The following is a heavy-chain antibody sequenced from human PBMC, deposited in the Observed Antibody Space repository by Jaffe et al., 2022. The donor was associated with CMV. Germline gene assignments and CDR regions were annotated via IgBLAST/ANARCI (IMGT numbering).Heavy chain of an antibody. J-gene: IGHJ4*02. CDR3: TRGNHYDSTGYDHHYFDY. CDR2: IRSKVNSYAT. CDR1: GLTFSGSA. V-gene: IGHV3-73*02. D-gene: IGHD3-22*01. Sequence: ELQLTESGGGLVQVGGSLKLSCAASGLTFSGSAMHWVRQAPGKGLEWVGQIRSKVNSYATSYGASVRGRFTISRDDSKNTAYLQMNSLKTDDTAVYFCTRGNHYDSTGYDHHYFDYWGQGALVTVSS.